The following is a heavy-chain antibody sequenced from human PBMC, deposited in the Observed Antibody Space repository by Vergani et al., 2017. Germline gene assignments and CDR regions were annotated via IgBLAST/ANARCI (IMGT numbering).Heavy chain of an antibody. J-gene: IGHJ4*02. V-gene: IGHV3-23*01. CDR2: ISGSGGST. D-gene: IGHD1-26*01. CDR3: AKVEFVGATTHFDY. Sequence: EVQRLESGGGLVQPGGSLRLSCAASGFTFSSYAMSWVRQAPGKGLEWVSAISGSGGSTYYADSVKGRFTISRANSKNTLYLQMNSLRAEDTAEYYCAKVEFVGATTHFDYWGQGPLVTVSS. CDR1: GFTFSSYA.